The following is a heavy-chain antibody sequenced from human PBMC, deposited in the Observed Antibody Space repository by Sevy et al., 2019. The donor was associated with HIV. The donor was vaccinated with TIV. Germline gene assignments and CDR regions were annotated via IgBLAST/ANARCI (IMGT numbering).Heavy chain of an antibody. V-gene: IGHV3-7*01. CDR2: IKQDGSEK. D-gene: IGHD2-2*02. CDR1: GFTFSRYW. Sequence: GGSLRLSCTVSGFTFSRYWMSWVRQAPGKGLEWVANIKQDGSEKYYVDSVKGRFTISRDKAKNSLYLQMNSLRAEDTAVYYCARDQTYLYYYYGMDVWGQGTTVTVSS. CDR3: ARDQTYLYYYYGMDV. J-gene: IGHJ6*02.